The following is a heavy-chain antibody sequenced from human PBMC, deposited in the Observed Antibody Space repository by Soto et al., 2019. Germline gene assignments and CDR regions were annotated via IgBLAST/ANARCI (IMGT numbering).Heavy chain of an antibody. CDR2: IWYDGSNK. Sequence: GGSLRLSCAASGFTFSSYGMHWVRQAPGKGLEWVAVIWYDGSNKYYADSVKGRFTISRDNSKNTLYLQMNSLRAEDTAVYYCARDPYSGSYRRGYYYYGMDVWGQGTTVTVSS. CDR3: ARDPYSGSYRRGYYYYGMDV. D-gene: IGHD1-26*01. J-gene: IGHJ6*02. CDR1: GFTFSSYG. V-gene: IGHV3-33*01.